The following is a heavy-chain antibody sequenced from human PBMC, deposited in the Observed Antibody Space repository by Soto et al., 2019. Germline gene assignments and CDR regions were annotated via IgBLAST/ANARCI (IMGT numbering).Heavy chain of an antibody. V-gene: IGHV3-53*01. D-gene: IGHD3-10*01. Sequence: GGSLRLSCAASGFTVSSNYMSWVRQAPGKGLEWVSVIYSGGSTYYADSVKGRFTISRDNSKNTLYLQMNSLRAEDTAVYYCARDGFASSNYYYYGMDVWGQGTTVTVSS. CDR2: IYSGGST. CDR1: GFTVSSNY. J-gene: IGHJ6*02. CDR3: ARDGFASSNYYYYGMDV.